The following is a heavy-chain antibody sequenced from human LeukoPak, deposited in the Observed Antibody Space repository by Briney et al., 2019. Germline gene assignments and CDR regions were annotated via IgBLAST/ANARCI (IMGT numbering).Heavy chain of an antibody. V-gene: IGHV4-61*01. CDR1: GGSISSSSYY. CDR2: IYYSGST. J-gene: IGHJ4*02. CDR3: ARARPTSPHVVGASLYFDY. Sequence: PSETLSLTCTVSGGSISSSSYYWSWIRQPPGKGLEWIGYIYYSGSTNYNPSLKSRVTISVDTSKNQFSLKLSSVTAADTAVYYCARARPTSPHVVGASLYFDYWGQGTLVTVSS. D-gene: IGHD1-26*01.